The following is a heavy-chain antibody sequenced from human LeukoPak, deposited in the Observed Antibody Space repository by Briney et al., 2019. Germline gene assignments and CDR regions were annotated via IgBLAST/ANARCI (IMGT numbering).Heavy chain of an antibody. D-gene: IGHD4-17*01. CDR1: GYSFTSYW. CDR3: ARALTVTYQVGVYYFDY. CDR2: IIPIFGTA. Sequence: KISCKGSGYSFTSYWIGWVRQAPGQGLEWMGGIIPIFGTANYAQKFQGRVTITADESTSTAYMELSSLRSEDTAVYYCARALTVTYQVGVYYFDYWGQGTLVTVSS. V-gene: IGHV1-69*01. J-gene: IGHJ4*02.